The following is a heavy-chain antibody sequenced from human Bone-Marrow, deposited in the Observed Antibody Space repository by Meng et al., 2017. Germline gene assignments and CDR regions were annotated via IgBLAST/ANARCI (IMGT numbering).Heavy chain of an antibody. CDR2: IIPIFGTA. CDR3: ATRGKPYLDR. CDR1: GGTFSSYA. V-gene: IGHV1-69*01. D-gene: IGHD1-14*01. J-gene: IGHJ4*02. Sequence: VECGRSGAEVKKPGTPVKVSCKASGGTFSSYAISGVQQAPGEGLEWMGGIIPIFGTANYAQKFQGRVTITADESTSTAYMELSSLRSEDTAVYYCATRGKPYLDRWGQGTLVTVSS.